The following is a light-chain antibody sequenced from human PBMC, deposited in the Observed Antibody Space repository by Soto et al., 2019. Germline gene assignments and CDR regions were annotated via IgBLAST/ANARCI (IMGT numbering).Light chain of an antibody. J-gene: IGKJ1*01. Sequence: EIVLTLSPATLSLSPGERATLSCRASQSVSSYLAWYQQKPGQAPRLLIYDASNRATGIPARFSGSGSGTDFTLTISSLEPEDFAVYYCQQRSNWPPRTFGQGTKVEIK. V-gene: IGKV3-11*01. CDR3: QQRSNWPPRT. CDR2: DAS. CDR1: QSVSSY.